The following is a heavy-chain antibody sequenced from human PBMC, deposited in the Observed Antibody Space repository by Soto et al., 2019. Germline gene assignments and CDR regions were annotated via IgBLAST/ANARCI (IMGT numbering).Heavy chain of an antibody. V-gene: IGHV3-72*01. D-gene: IGHD1-1*01. CDR2: IRIKPRGYTT. CDR1: GFTFSDHY. CDR3: IRGTDHNTPSYMDV. Sequence: EVQLVESGGGLVQPGGSLRLSCAASGFTFSDHYMDWVRQAPGKGLEWIARIRIKPRGYTTEYAASVTGRLTISRDDPQKSLDPQINCLKTDYTALYFCIRGTDHNTPSYMDVWGHGIMLTVSS. J-gene: IGHJ6*03.